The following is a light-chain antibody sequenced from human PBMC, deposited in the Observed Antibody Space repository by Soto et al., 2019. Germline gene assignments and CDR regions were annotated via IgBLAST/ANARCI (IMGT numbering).Light chain of an antibody. Sequence: DIQMTQSPSSLSASVGDRVTITCRASQYISTFLNWYQQKPGQAPNLLIYAASSLQSGVPSRFSGSGSGTDFTLTISSLQPEDFGIYYCQQSYSTPSWTFGQGTKVDIK. J-gene: IGKJ1*01. CDR3: QQSYSTPSWT. CDR2: AAS. CDR1: QYISTF. V-gene: IGKV1-39*01.